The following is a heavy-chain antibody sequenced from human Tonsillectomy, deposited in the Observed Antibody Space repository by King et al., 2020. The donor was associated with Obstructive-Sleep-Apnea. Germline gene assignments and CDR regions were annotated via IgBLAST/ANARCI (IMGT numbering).Heavy chain of an antibody. D-gene: IGHD1-7*01. V-gene: IGHV4-4*07. CDR2: IFTSGST. CDR3: ARVGETIYYYYGMDV. J-gene: IGHJ6*02. CDR1: GASVNSFY. Sequence: QLQESGPGLVEPSETLSLTCTVSGASVNSFYWRLIRQPAGGGLEGIGRIFTSGSTDYNPSLKSRVTMSVDTSKNQFSLKLTSVTAADTAVYYCARVGETIYYYYGMDVWGQGTTVTVSS.